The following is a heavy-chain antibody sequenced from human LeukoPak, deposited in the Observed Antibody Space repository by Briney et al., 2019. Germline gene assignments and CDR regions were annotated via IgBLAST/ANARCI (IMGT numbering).Heavy chain of an antibody. V-gene: IGHV4-39*01. CDR1: GGSISSSSYY. CDR3: AVETRTGPFDY. Sequence: PSETLSLTCTVSGGSISSSSYYWGWIRQPPGKGLEWIGSIYYSGSTYYNPSLKSRVTISVDTSKNQFSLKLSSVTAADTAVYYCAVETRTGPFDYWRQGTLVTVSS. D-gene: IGHD5-24*01. CDR2: IYYSGST. J-gene: IGHJ4*02.